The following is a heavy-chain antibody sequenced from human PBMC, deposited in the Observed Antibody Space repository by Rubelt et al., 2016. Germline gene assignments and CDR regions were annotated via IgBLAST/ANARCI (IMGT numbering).Heavy chain of an antibody. J-gene: IGHJ6*03. CDR1: GYSFTSYW. Sequence: EVQLVQSGAEVKKPGESLKISCKGSGYSFTSYWSGWVRQMPGKGLEWMGIIYPGDSDTRYSPSVPGQVTSSADKSSSTAYLQWSSLKASDTAMYYCARLTTVRSYYYYYMDVWGKGTTVTVSS. CDR2: IYPGDSDT. V-gene: IGHV5-51*01. CDR3: ARLTTVRSYYYYYMDV. D-gene: IGHD4-11*01.